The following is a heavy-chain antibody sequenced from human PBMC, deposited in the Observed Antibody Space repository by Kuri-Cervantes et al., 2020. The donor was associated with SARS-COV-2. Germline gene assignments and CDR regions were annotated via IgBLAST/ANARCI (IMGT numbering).Heavy chain of an antibody. CDR2: ISGSGGST. D-gene: IGHD3-3*01. J-gene: IGHJ5*02. CDR1: GFTFSSYA. Sequence: GGSLRLSCAASGFTFSSYAMSWVRQAPGKGLEWVSAISGSGGSTYYADSAKGRFTISRDNSKNTLYLQMNSLRAEDTAVYYCAKDAQPQIVLRFLEWLFRSPFDPWGQGTLVTVSS. CDR3: AKDAQPQIVLRFLEWLFRSPFDP. V-gene: IGHV3-23*01.